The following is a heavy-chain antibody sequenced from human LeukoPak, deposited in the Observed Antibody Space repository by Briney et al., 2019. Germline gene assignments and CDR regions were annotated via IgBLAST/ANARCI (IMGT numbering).Heavy chain of an antibody. Sequence: GGSLRLSCAASGFTFSNYWMHWVRQAPGKGLVWVSRINIDVSITTYADSVKGRFTISRDNAKNTLYLHMNSLRADDTAVYYCARGGSCSGGNCKYTRKEIGYWGQGTLVTVSS. CDR2: INIDVSIT. CDR1: GFTFSNYW. V-gene: IGHV3-74*01. CDR3: ARGGSCSGGNCKYTRKEIGY. J-gene: IGHJ4*02. D-gene: IGHD2-15*01.